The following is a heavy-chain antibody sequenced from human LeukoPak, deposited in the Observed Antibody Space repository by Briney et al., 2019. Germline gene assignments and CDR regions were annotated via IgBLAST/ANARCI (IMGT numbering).Heavy chain of an antibody. CDR2: ISAYNGNT. J-gene: IGHJ4*02. CDR3: ARDRGRYCSSTSCPLGY. CDR1: GYTFTSYG. V-gene: IGHV1-18*01. D-gene: IGHD2-2*01. Sequence: GASVKVSCKASGYTFTSYGISWVRQAPGQGLEWMGWISAYNGNTNYAQKLQGRVTMTTDTSTSTAYMELRSLRSDDTAVCYCARDRGRYCSSTSCPLGYWGQGTLVTVSS.